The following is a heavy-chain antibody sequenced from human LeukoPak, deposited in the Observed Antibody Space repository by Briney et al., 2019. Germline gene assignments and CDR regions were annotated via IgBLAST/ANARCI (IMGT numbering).Heavy chain of an antibody. CDR2: ISAYNGNT. V-gene: IGHV1-18*04. Sequence: EASVKVSCKASGYTFTSYGISWVRQAPGQGLEWMGWISAYNGNTNYAQKLQGRVTMTTDTSTRTAYMELRSLRSDDTAVYYCARIVFRYFDWSVDAFDIWGQGTMVTVSS. D-gene: IGHD3-9*01. J-gene: IGHJ3*02. CDR3: ARIVFRYFDWSVDAFDI. CDR1: GYTFTSYG.